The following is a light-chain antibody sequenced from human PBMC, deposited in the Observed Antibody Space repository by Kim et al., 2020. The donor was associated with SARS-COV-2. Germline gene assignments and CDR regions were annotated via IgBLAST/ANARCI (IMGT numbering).Light chain of an antibody. Sequence: SVSPGERVTLSCRASQSVSSSLAWYQQKPGQAPRLLIFGASTRATDIPARFSGSGSGTEFTLTISSLQSEDFAVYYCQQYDNWPLTFGGGTKVEIK. V-gene: IGKV3-15*01. J-gene: IGKJ4*01. CDR1: QSVSSS. CDR3: QQYDNWPLT. CDR2: GAS.